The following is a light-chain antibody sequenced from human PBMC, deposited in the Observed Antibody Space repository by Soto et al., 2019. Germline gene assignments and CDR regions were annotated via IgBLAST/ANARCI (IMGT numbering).Light chain of an antibody. CDR2: AAS. J-gene: IGKJ3*01. CDR1: QGIRNF. Sequence: DIQMTQSPTSLSASVGDRVTITCRASQGIRNFVAWYQQKPGKAPKLLIYAASTLQSGVPSRFSGSGSGTGFTLTINSRQPEDVEPYSCQKYSSAPVFAPGPKVKIK. V-gene: IGKV1-27*01. CDR3: QKYSSAPV.